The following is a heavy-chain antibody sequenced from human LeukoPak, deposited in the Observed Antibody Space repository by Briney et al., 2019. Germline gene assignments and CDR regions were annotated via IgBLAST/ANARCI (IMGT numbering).Heavy chain of an antibody. CDR3: ARRDIVRGFDY. J-gene: IGHJ4*02. CDR1: GYTFTSYY. V-gene: IGHV1-46*01. CDR2: INTSGGST. Sequence: GASVKVSCKASGYTFTSYYMHWVRQAPGQGLEWMGIINTSGGSTSYAQKFQSRVTMTRDMSTSTVYMELSSLRSEDTAVYYCARRDIVRGFDYWGQGTLVTVSS. D-gene: IGHD2-8*01.